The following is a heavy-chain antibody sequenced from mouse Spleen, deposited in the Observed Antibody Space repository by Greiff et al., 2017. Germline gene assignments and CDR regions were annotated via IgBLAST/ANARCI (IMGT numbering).Heavy chain of an antibody. CDR1: GYTFTSYW. V-gene: IGHV1-50*01. Sequence: QVQLQQPGAELVKPGASVKLSCKASGYTFTSYWMQWVKQRPGQGLEWIGEIDPSDSYTNYNQKFKGKATLTVDTSSSTAYMQLSSLTSEDSAVYYCTISTILYFDVWGTGTTITVSS. CDR2: IDPSDSYT. J-gene: IGHJ1*03. CDR3: TISTILYFDV.